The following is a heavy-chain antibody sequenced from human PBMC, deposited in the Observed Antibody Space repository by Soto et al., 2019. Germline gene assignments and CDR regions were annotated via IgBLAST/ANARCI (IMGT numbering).Heavy chain of an antibody. J-gene: IGHJ3*02. CDR2: INAGNGNT. V-gene: IGHV1-3*01. CDR1: GYTFTSYA. Sequence: ASVKVSCKASGYTFTSYAMHWVRQAPGQRLEWMGWINAGNGNTKYSQKFQGRVTITRDTSASTAYMELSSLRSEDTAVYYCAREDSYDTRSSGAFDIWGQGTMVTVSS. CDR3: AREDSYDTRSSGAFDI. D-gene: IGHD3-22*01.